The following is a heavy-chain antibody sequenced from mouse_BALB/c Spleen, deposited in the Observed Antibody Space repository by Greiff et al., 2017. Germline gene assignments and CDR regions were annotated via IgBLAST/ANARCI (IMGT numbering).Heavy chain of an antibody. CDR2: IRNKANGYTT. V-gene: IGHV7-3*02. D-gene: IGHD2-1*01. CDR1: GFTFTDYY. CDR3: ARDGDYGNYPDY. Sequence: EVKLMESGGGLVQPGGSLRLSCATSGFTFTDYYMSWVRQPPGKALEWLGFIRNKANGYTTEYSASVKGRFTISRDNSQSILYLQMNTLRAEDSATYYCARDGDYGNYPDYWGQGTTLTVSS. J-gene: IGHJ2*01.